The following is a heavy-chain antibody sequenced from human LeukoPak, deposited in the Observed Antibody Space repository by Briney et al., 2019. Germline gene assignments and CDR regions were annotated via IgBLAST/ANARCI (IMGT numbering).Heavy chain of an antibody. CDR3: ARDFLSGRGYSGYDPPAPDY. Sequence: ASVKVSCKASGYTFTSYGISWVRQAPGQGLEWMGWINPNSGGTNYAQKFQGRVTMTRDTSISTAYMELSRLRSDDTAVYYCARDFLSGRGYSGYDPPAPDYWGQGTLVTVSS. D-gene: IGHD5-12*01. CDR1: GYTFTSYG. V-gene: IGHV1-2*02. CDR2: INPNSGGT. J-gene: IGHJ4*02.